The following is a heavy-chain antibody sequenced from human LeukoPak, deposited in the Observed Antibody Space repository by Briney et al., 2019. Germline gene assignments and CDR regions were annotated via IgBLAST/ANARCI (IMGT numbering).Heavy chain of an antibody. V-gene: IGHV3-33*01. CDR3: ARAGRLMWELLLYFDY. CDR1: GFTFSSYG. Sequence: GRSLRLSCAASGFTFSSYGMHWVRQAPGKGLEWVAVIWYDGSNKYYADSVKGRFTISRDNSKNTLYLQMNSLRAEDTAVYYCARAGRLMWELLLYFDYWGQGTLVTASS. D-gene: IGHD1-26*01. CDR2: IWYDGSNK. J-gene: IGHJ4*02.